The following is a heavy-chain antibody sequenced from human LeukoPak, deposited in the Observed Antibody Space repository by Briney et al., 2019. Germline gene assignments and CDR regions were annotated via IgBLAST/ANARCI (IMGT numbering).Heavy chain of an antibody. V-gene: IGHV1-18*01. CDR2: ISAYNGNT. J-gene: IGHJ4*02. CDR3: AANQLSKWELLDFDY. CDR1: GYTFTSYG. Sequence: VASVKVSCKASGYTFTSYGISWVRQAPGQGLEWMGWISAYNGNTNYAQKLQGRVTMPTDTSTSTAYMELRSLRSDDTAAYYCAANQLSKWELLDFDYWGQGTLVTVSS. D-gene: IGHD1-26*01.